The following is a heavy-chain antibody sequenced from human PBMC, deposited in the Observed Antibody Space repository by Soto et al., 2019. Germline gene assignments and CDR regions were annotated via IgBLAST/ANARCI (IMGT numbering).Heavy chain of an antibody. CDR1: GASINSYY. D-gene: IGHD2-21*02. J-gene: IGHJ4*02. CDR2: IFYSGAT. V-gene: IGHV4-59*01. CDR3: ARVFPSYCGGDCSHFDS. Sequence: QVQLQESGPELVKPSETLCLTCTVSGASINSYYWTWIRQSPGKGLEWIGFIFYSGATNSNPSLKSLVTMSVDSSQNQFSLGLSSVSAADTAVYYCARVFPSYCGGDCSHFDSWGQGTLVTVSS.